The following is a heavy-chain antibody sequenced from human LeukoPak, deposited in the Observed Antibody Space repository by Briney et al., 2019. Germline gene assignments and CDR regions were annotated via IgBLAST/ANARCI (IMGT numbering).Heavy chain of an antibody. CDR1: GDSISSNNYS. V-gene: IGHV4-39*07. J-gene: IGHJ4*02. CDR2: VYYNGST. D-gene: IGHD6-6*01. Sequence: PSETLSLTCTVSGDSISSNNYSWGWIRQPPGKGLEWIGRVYYNGSTYYNPSLKSQITISVDTSKNKISLKLSSVTAADTAVYYCVKSSFAATNIYSYFDYWGQGTLVTVSS. CDR3: VKSSFAATNIYSYFDY.